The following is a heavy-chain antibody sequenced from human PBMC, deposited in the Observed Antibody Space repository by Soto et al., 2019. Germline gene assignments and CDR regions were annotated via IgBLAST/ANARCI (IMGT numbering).Heavy chain of an antibody. CDR1: GGSISSYY. J-gene: IGHJ4*02. D-gene: IGHD3-10*01. Sequence: LSLTCTVSGGSISSYYWSWIRQPPGKGLEWIGYIYYSGSTNYNPSLKSRVTISVDTSKNQFSLKLSSVTAADTAVYYCARGYYYGSGKLDYWGQGTLVTVSS. V-gene: IGHV4-59*01. CDR3: ARGYYYGSGKLDY. CDR2: IYYSGST.